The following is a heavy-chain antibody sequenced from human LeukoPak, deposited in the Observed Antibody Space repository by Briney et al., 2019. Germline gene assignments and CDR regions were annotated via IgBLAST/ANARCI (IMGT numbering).Heavy chain of an antibody. Sequence: GGSLRLSCAASGFTVSSNYMNWVRQAPGKGLEWVSSISNDAKYIYYADSLKGRFTVSRDNAKNSLYLQMNNLAVEDTAVYYCTTPAAGPRAEYSQYWGQGTLVTVSS. D-gene: IGHD6-13*01. V-gene: IGHV3-21*01. CDR1: GFTVSSNY. J-gene: IGHJ1*01. CDR2: ISNDAKYI. CDR3: TTPAAGPRAEYSQY.